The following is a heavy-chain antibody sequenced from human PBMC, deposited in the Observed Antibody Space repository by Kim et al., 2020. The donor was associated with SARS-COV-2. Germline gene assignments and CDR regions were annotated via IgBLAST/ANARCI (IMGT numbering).Heavy chain of an antibody. CDR3: ARHLDSWGTPNDAFDI. CDR1: GGSISSSSYY. J-gene: IGHJ3*02. CDR2: IYYSGST. V-gene: IGHV4-39*01. Sequence: SETLSLTCTVSGGSISSSSYYWGWIRQPPGKGLEWIGSIYYSGSTYYNPSLKSRVTISVDTSKNQFSLKLSSVTAADTAVYYCARHLDSWGTPNDAFDIWGQGTMVTVSS. D-gene: IGHD1-7*01.